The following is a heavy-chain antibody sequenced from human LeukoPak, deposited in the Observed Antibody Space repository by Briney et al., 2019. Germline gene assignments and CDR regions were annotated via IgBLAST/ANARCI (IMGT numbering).Heavy chain of an antibody. CDR3: AKDQGVVPAASDY. CDR1: GFTFSSYA. D-gene: IGHD2-2*01. V-gene: IGHV3-23*01. Sequence: GGSLRLSCAASGFTFSSYAMSWVRQAPGKGLEWVSAISGSGGSTYHADSVKGRFTISRDNSKDTLYLQMNSLRAEDTAVYYCAKDQGVVPAASDYWGQGTLVTVSS. J-gene: IGHJ4*02. CDR2: ISGSGGST.